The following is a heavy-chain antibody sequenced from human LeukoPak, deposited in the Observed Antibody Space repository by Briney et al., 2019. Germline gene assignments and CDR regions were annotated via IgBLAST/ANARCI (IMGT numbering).Heavy chain of an antibody. CDR1: GGTFSSYA. D-gene: IGHD1-26*01. J-gene: IGHJ3*01. CDR2: IIPIFGTA. Sequence: SVKVSCKASGGTFSSYAISWVRQAPGQGLEWMGGIIPIFGTANYAQKLQGRVTITADESTSTAYMELSSLRSEDTAVYYCARDSPGYSGSYDVWGQGTMVTVSS. CDR3: ARDSPGYSGSYDV. V-gene: IGHV1-69*13.